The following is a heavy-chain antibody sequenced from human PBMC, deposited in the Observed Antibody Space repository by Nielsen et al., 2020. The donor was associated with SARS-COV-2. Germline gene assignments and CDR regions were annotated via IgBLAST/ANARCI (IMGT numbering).Heavy chain of an antibody. CDR1: GFTFSSLW. V-gene: IGHV3-7*03. Sequence: GESLKISCAASGFTFSSLWMSWVRQVPGKGLEWVADIKPDGSEKVYVDSVKGRFTISRDNARNSLYLQMNSLRVDDTAVYFCVREWGYWGQGTLVTVSS. CDR3: VREWGY. D-gene: IGHD7-27*01. CDR2: IKPDGSEK. J-gene: IGHJ4*02.